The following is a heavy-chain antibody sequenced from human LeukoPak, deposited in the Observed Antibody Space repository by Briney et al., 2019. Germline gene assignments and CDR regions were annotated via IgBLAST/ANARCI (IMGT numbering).Heavy chain of an antibody. CDR1: GFTFSSYD. D-gene: IGHD3-22*01. CDR2: IDTVGDT. J-gene: IGHJ4*02. CDR3: ARERMDDSSGKALQYLDY. Sequence: GGSLRLSCSASGFTFSSYDMHWVRQATGKGLEWVSAIDTVGDTYYPGSVKGRFIISRENAKNSLYLQLNSLRAGDTAVYYCARERMDDSSGKALQYLDYWGQGTLVTVSS. V-gene: IGHV3-13*04.